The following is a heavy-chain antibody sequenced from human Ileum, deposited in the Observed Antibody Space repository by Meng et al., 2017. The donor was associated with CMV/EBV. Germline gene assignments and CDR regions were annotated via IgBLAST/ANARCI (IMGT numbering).Heavy chain of an antibody. V-gene: IGHV1-2*02. Sequence: SVTVSCKASGYRLTGYYIHWVRQAPGQGLEWMGWINPNSGDTNYAQKFEGRVTMTRDTSISTAYMELSRLRSDDTAVYYCARGDYYDSRPFDYWGQGTLVTVSS. J-gene: IGHJ4*02. CDR3: ARGDYYDSRPFDY. CDR2: INPNSGDT. D-gene: IGHD3-22*01. CDR1: GYRLTGYY.